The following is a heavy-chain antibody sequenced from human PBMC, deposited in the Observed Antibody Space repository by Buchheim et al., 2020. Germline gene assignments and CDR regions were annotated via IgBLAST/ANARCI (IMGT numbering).Heavy chain of an antibody. D-gene: IGHD1-20*01. Sequence: EVQLVESGGGLVQPGGSLRLSCAASGFTFSSYWMSWVRQAPEKGLEWVGRIKSKTDGGTTDYAAPVKGRFTISRDDSKNTLYLQMNSLKTEDTAVYYCTAYSGPYNWKDFDYWGQGTL. CDR2: IKSKTDGGTT. J-gene: IGHJ4*02. CDR1: GFTFSSYW. CDR3: TAYSGPYNWKDFDY. V-gene: IGHV3-15*01.